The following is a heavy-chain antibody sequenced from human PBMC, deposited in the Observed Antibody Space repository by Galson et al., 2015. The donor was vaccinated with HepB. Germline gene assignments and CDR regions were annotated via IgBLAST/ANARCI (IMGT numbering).Heavy chain of an antibody. CDR1: GYTFTSYD. CDR3: ARGRKDGRGITMVRGVIGSAYYYMDV. CDR2: MNPNSGNT. Sequence: SVKVSCKASGYTFTSYDINWVRQATGQGLEWMGWMNPNSGNTSYAQKFQGRVTMTRNTSISTAYMELSSLRSEDTAVYYCARGRKDGRGITMVRGVIGSAYYYMDVWGKGTTVTVSS. J-gene: IGHJ6*03. D-gene: IGHD3-10*01. V-gene: IGHV1-8*01.